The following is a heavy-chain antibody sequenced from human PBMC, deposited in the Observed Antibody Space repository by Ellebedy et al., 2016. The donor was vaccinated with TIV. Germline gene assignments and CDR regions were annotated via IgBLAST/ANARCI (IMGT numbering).Heavy chain of an antibody. V-gene: IGHV4-34*01. CDR1: GGSFSGYY. CDR3: ARGIPLELHYMDV. CDR2: INHSGST. J-gene: IGHJ6*03. D-gene: IGHD3-3*01. Sequence: SETLSLTCAVYGGSFSGYYWSWIRQPPGKGLEWIGEINHSGSTNYNPSLKSRVTISVDTSKNQFSLKLSSVTAADTAVYYCARGIPLELHYMDVWGKGTTVTVSS.